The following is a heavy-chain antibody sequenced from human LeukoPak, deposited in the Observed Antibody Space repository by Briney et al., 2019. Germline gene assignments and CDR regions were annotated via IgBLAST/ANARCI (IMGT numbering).Heavy chain of an antibody. J-gene: IGHJ4*02. CDR3: ARGYYDSSGFDY. Sequence: GGSLRLSCAASGFTFSSYEMNWVRQAPGKGLEWVSYISSSGSTIYYADSVKGRFTISRDNAKNSLYLQMNSLRAEDTAVYYCARGYYDSSGFDYWGQGTLVTVSS. D-gene: IGHD3-22*01. CDR1: GFTFSSYE. CDR2: ISSSGSTI. V-gene: IGHV3-48*03.